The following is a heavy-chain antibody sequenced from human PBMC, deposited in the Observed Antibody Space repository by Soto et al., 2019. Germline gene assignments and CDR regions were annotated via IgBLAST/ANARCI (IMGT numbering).Heavy chain of an antibody. CDR2: IYYSGST. Sequence: QVHLQQSGPGLVQPSQTLSLTCTVSGGSINNGDHFWNWIRQPPGKGLEWIGYIYYSGSTYYNPSLESRVTISLDTSKNQFSLNLTSVTAADTAVYFCARAFHYGLDVWGQGTTVTVSS. CDR1: GGSINNGDHF. J-gene: IGHJ6*02. CDR3: ARAFHYGLDV. V-gene: IGHV4-30-4*01.